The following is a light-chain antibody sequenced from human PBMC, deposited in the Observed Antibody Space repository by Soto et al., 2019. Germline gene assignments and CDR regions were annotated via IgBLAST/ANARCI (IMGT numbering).Light chain of an antibody. Sequence: DIVMTQSPDSLAVSLDERATINCKSSQSILYSSNNKNCLAWYQQKPGQPPKLLIYWASSRESGVPDRFRGSGSGTDFTLTISSLQAEDVAIYYCQQYYSAPWTFGQGTKVEIK. CDR2: WAS. CDR1: QSILYSSNNKNC. CDR3: QQYYSAPWT. J-gene: IGKJ1*01. V-gene: IGKV4-1*01.